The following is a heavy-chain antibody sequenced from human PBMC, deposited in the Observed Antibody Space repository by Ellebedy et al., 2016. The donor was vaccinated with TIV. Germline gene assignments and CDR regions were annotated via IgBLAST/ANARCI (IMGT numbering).Heavy chain of an antibody. CDR2: VSHTGDDT. D-gene: IGHD5-24*01. V-gene: IGHV3-23*01. Sequence: PGGSLRLSCAASGFTFSSYAMGWVRQAPGKGLEWVSAVSHTGDDTCFADSVKGRFSISRDNSKTTLHLQMNSLRAEDTAQYFCARVGRSPHNWSFDYWGQGTLVTVSS. CDR3: ARVGRSPHNWSFDY. CDR1: GFTFSSYA. J-gene: IGHJ4*02.